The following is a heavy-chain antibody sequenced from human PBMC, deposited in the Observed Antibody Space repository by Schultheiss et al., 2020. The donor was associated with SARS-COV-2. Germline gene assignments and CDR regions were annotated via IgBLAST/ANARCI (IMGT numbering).Heavy chain of an antibody. V-gene: IGHV3-23*01. CDR3: ARGGITIFGVPSEDAFDI. CDR2: VSRSGGST. CDR1: GFTFSNYA. Sequence: GGSLRLSCAASGFTFSNYAMGWVRQAPGKGLEWVSAVSRSGGSTYYADSVKGRFTISRDNSKNTLYLQMGSLRAEDMAVYYCARGGITIFGVPSEDAFDIWGQGTMVTVSS. J-gene: IGHJ3*02. D-gene: IGHD3-3*01.